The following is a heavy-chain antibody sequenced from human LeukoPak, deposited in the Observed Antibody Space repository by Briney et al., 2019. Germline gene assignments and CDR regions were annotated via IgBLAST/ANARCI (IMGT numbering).Heavy chain of an antibody. D-gene: IGHD6-13*01. CDR3: ARALNGQLADP. V-gene: IGHV1-69*04. J-gene: IGHJ5*02. Sequence: SVKVSCKASGGTFSSYAISWVRQAPGQGLEWMGRIIPILGIANYAQKFQGRVTITADKSTSTAYMELSSLRSEDTAVYYCARALNGQLADPWGQGTLVTVSS. CDR1: GGTFSSYA. CDR2: IIPILGIA.